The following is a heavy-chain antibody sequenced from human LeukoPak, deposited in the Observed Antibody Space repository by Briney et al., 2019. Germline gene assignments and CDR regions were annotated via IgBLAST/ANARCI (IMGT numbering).Heavy chain of an antibody. CDR1: GYSFTSYW. CDR3: AGYYYDSSGYYDAFDI. Sequence: GESPKISCKGSGYSFTSYWIGWVRQMPGKGLEWMGIIYPGDSDTRYSPSFQGQVTISADKSISTAYLQWSSLKASDTAMYYCAGYYYDSSGYYDAFDIWGQGTMVTVSS. J-gene: IGHJ3*02. D-gene: IGHD3-22*01. V-gene: IGHV5-51*01. CDR2: IYPGDSDT.